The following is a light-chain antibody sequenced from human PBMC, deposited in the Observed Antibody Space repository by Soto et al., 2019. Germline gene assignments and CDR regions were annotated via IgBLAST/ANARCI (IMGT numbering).Light chain of an antibody. V-gene: IGLV2-14*01. Sequence: QSVLTQPASVSASPGQSITISCTGTSSDVGGYNYVSWYQQHPGKAPKLMIHEVSNRPSGVSNRFSGSKSGNTASLTISGLQAEDEADYYCSSYTSSSTRVFGTGTKVTVL. CDR1: SSDVGGYNY. J-gene: IGLJ1*01. CDR2: EVS. CDR3: SSYTSSSTRV.